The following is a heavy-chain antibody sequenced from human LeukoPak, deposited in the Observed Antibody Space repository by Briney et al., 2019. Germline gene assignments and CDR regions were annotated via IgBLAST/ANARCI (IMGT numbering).Heavy chain of an antibody. CDR1: GFTFSSYA. CDR2: ISGSGGST. CDR3: AKDGYSSGSTFDY. J-gene: IGHJ4*01. D-gene: IGHD6-19*01. Sequence: PGGSLRLSCAASGFTFSSYAMSWVRQAPGKGLEWVSGISGSGGSTYYADSVKGRFTISRDNSKNTLYLQMNSLRGEDTAVCYCAKDGYSSGSTFDYWGHGTLVTVSS. V-gene: IGHV3-23*01.